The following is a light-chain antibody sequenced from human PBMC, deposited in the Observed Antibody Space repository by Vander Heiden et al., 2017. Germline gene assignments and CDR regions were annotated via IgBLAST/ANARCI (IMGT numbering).Light chain of an antibody. CDR2: KAS. J-gene: IGKJ4*01. CDR3: QQCNTFS. V-gene: IGKV1-5*03. CDR1: QSISTW. Sequence: DIQMTQSPSILSASVGDRVSITCRASQSISTWLAWYQQKPGEAPKHLIYKASVLETMVPARFSGSGSGTEFTLTISSLQPDDFATYYCQQCNTFSFGGGTKVEIK.